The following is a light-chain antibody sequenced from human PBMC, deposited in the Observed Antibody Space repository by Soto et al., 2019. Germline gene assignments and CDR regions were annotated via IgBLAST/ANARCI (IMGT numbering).Light chain of an antibody. Sequence: QSVLTQPASVSGSPGQSITISCTGTSSDVGAYIYVSWYQHHPGKAPKVMIYEVTNRPSGVSDRFSGSKSGNTASLTISGLQAEDEADYYCSSYTSTSSLGVFGTGTKVTVL. V-gene: IGLV2-14*01. CDR3: SSYTSTSSLGV. CDR2: EVT. CDR1: SSDVGAYIY. J-gene: IGLJ1*01.